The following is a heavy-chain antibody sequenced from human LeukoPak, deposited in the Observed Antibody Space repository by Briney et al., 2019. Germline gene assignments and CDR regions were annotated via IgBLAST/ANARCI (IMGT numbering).Heavy chain of an antibody. D-gene: IGHD1-1*01. Sequence: SETLSLTCSVSDDSITMYYWTWIRQPPGKGLEWIGYVDHTGSTNFNPSLNGRVSISRDTTKNLFSLRLRSVTAADTAVYFCARGRVSSSTWYSTYYYYFYMDVWGKGTTVTVPS. CDR1: DDSITMYY. CDR3: ARGRVSSSTWYSTYYYYFYMDV. J-gene: IGHJ6*03. CDR2: VDHTGST. V-gene: IGHV4-59*01.